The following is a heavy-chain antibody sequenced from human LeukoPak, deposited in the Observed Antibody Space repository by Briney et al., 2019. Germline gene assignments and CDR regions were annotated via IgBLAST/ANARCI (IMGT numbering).Heavy chain of an antibody. D-gene: IGHD3-22*01. Sequence: ASVKVSCKASGYTFTSYDINWMRQATGQGLEWMGWMNPNSGNTGYAQKFQDRVTMTRNTSINTAYMELSSLRSEDMAVYYCARGFRDSSGRKPDYWGQGTTVTVSS. CDR2: MNPNSGNT. V-gene: IGHV1-8*01. CDR3: ARGFRDSSGRKPDY. J-gene: IGHJ4*03. CDR1: GYTFTSYD.